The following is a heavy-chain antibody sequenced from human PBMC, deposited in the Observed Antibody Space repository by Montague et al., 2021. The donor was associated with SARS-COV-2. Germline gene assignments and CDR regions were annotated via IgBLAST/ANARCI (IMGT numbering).Heavy chain of an antibody. D-gene: IGHD1/OR15-1a*01. CDR1: GASITTYY. CDR3: GGGQQMNYFDF. J-gene: IGHJ4*02. V-gene: IGHV4-59*13. CDR2: VYYNEKT. Sequence: SETLSLTCAVSGASITTYYWSWIRQPPGQGLEWIGHVYYNEKTNYNPSLKSRVTISMDTPKNHFSLKVTSVTAADTALYFCGGGQQMNYFDFWGQETLVTVSS.